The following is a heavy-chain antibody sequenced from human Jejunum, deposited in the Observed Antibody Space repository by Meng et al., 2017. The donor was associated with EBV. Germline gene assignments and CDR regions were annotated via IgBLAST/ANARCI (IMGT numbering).Heavy chain of an antibody. D-gene: IGHD3-10*01. CDR3: AKRSPVIQGVISYYFDY. CDR2: ITGSGDGT. CDR1: GFTFSIYG. V-gene: IGHV3-23*04. J-gene: IGHJ4*02. Sequence: ELQLVESGGGWVQPGGSLRLSCAASGFTFSIYGMSWARQAPGKGVEWVSTITGSGDGTYYADSVKGRFTISRDNSKNTLFLQMNGLTAEDTAIYYCAKRSPVIQGVISYYFDYWGQGTLVTVAS.